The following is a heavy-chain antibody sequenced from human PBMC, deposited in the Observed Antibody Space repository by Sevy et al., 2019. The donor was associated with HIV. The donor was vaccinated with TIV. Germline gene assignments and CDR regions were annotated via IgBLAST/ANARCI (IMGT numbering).Heavy chain of an antibody. CDR1: GFSFFSYA. V-gene: IGHV3-30*04. CDR2: ISYDGSNQ. D-gene: IGHD6-13*01. CDR3: ARAWGGYSSTWSKIALDY. Sequence: GGSLRFSCAASGFSFFSYAMHWVRQAPGKGLEWVAVISYDGSNQYNPDSVKGRFTISRDNSRNTLFLQMNSLSPEDTAVYYCARAWGGYSSTWSKIALDYRGQGTPVTVSS. J-gene: IGHJ4*02.